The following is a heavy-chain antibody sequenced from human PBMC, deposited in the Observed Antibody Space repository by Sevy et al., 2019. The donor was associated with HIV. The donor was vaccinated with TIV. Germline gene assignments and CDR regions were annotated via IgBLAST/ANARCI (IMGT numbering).Heavy chain of an antibody. CDR1: GFTFSSYA. D-gene: IGHD3-10*01. Sequence: QLGGSLRLSCAVSGFTFSSYAMHWVRQAPGKGLEWVAVISYDGSNKYYADSVKGRFTISRDNSKNTLYLQMNSLRAEDTAVYYCARESTMIRGVPAYNWFDPWGQGTLVTVSS. V-gene: IGHV3-30-3*01. J-gene: IGHJ5*02. CDR3: ARESTMIRGVPAYNWFDP. CDR2: ISYDGSNK.